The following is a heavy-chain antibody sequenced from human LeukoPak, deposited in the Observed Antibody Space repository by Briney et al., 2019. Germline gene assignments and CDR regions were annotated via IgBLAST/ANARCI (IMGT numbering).Heavy chain of an antibody. V-gene: IGHV4-4*07. D-gene: IGHD2-2*01. CDR3: VRVPSDCTTDSCYSLNYFDS. J-gene: IGHJ4*02. Sequence: SETLSLTCSVSGASIRSFFWTWIRQPVGKGLEWIGRLNLSGTTNYNPSLKSRVAMSADTSKNQLSLKLTSVTAADTAVYYCVRVPSDCTTDSCYSLNYFDSWGQGTLVTVSS. CDR1: GASIRSFF. CDR2: LNLSGTT.